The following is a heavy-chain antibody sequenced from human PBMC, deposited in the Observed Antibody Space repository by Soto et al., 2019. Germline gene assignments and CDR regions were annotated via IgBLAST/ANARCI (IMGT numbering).Heavy chain of an antibody. CDR3: ARGDCVGGTCYSLAGSFYYYMDV. J-gene: IGHJ6*03. CDR1: GFTFSNYW. V-gene: IGHV3-74*01. D-gene: IGHD2-15*01. Sequence: EVKLVESGGGLVQPGGSLRLSCAASGFTFSNYWMYWVRQAPGKGLVWVSRINSDGSVSSYADSVKGRLTISRDNVKNTLYLQINSLRVEDTAVYYCARGDCVGGTCYSLAGSFYYYMDVWGKGTTVTVFS. CDR2: INSDGSVS.